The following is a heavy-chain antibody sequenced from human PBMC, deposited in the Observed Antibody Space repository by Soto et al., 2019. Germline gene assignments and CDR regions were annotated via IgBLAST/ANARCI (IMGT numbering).Heavy chain of an antibody. J-gene: IGHJ4*02. CDR1: GGPISVFNHY. V-gene: IGHV4-39*01. Sequence: SETLSLTCTVSGGPISVFNHYWGWIRQPPGKGLEWIGSIYYSGRTYYNPSFKSRVTISIDTSKNQFSLKLSSVTATDTAVYYCARQRTTVVTQAYFDHWGQGALVTVSS. CDR2: IYYSGRT. CDR3: ARQRTTVVTQAYFDH. D-gene: IGHD2-21*02.